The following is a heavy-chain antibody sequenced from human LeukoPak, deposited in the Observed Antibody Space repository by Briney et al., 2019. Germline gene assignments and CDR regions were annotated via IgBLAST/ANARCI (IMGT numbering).Heavy chain of an antibody. CDR2: INYNGRT. D-gene: IGHD2-21*01. CDR3: ARLASCSSTCYFDY. CDR1: GGSISSSNYF. V-gene: IGHV4-39*01. J-gene: IGHJ4*02. Sequence: PSETLSLTCNVFGGSISSSNYFWGWIRQSPEKGLEWIGSINYNGRTYYQSSLKSRAIISIDTSKNQFSLKLGSVTAADTALYYCARLASCSSTCYFDYWGQGSLVTVSS.